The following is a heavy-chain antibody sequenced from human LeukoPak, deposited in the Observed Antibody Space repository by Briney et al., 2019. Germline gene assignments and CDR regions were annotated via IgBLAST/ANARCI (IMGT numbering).Heavy chain of an antibody. Sequence: SETLSLTCTVSGGSISSSSYFWGWIRQPPGRGLEWIGTLYYSGTTSYNPSLQSRFTISVDTSKNQFSLKLSSVTAADTSIYYCARLNAYSSSWHYFDSWGQGTLVTVSS. J-gene: IGHJ4*02. CDR1: GGSISSSSYF. D-gene: IGHD6-13*01. V-gene: IGHV4-39*01. CDR3: ARLNAYSSSWHYFDS. CDR2: LYYSGTT.